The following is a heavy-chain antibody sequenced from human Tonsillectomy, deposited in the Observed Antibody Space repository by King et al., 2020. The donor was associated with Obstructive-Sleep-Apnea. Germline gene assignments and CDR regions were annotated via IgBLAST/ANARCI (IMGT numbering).Heavy chain of an antibody. V-gene: IGHV3-21*01. CDR3: TGGSPGFDH. CDR1: GFTFSTYS. D-gene: IGHD2-15*01. CDR2: ITISSSFI. J-gene: IGHJ4*02. Sequence: QLVQSGGGLVKPGGSLRLSCAASGFTFSTYSMNWVRQAPGQGLEWVSSITISSSFIYYADSVKGRFTVSRDNAKNSLYLQMIGLRAEDTAVYYCTGGSPGFDHWGQGTLVTVSS.